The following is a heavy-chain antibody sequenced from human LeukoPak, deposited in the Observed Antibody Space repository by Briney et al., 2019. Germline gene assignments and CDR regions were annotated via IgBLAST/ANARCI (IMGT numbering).Heavy chain of an antibody. CDR1: GFTFSTYA. CDR2: ISSDGSNK. J-gene: IGHJ6*02. Sequence: GGSLRLSCAASGFTFSTYAVHWVRQAPGKGLEWVALISSDGSNKYYADSVKGRFTISRDNSKNTLYLQMNSLRAEDTAVYYCARGFYGDDILYYGMDVWGQGTTVTVSS. V-gene: IGHV3-30-3*01. CDR3: ARGFYGDDILYYGMDV. D-gene: IGHD4-17*01.